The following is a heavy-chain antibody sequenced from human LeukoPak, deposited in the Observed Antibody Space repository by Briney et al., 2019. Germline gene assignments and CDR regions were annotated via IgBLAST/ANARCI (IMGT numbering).Heavy chain of an antibody. CDR2: INHSGST. Sequence: SETLSLTCAVYGGSFSGYYWSWIRQPPGKGLEWLGEINHSGSTNYNPSLKSRVTISVDTSKNQFSLKLSSVTAADTAVYYYARAQYYYGSGSLDYWGQGTLVTVSS. V-gene: IGHV4-34*01. J-gene: IGHJ4*02. D-gene: IGHD3-10*01. CDR3: ARAQYYYGSGSLDY. CDR1: GGSFSGYY.